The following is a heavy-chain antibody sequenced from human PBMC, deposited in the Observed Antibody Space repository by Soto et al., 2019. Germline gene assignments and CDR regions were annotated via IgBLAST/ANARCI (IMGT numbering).Heavy chain of an antibody. CDR2: IYPDDSAA. D-gene: IGHD5-12*01. Sequence: PGESLKISCQGSGYSFTSYWIALVRQMPGKGLEWMGIIYPDDSAARYSPSFRGQVTISADKTINTAYRQWSRLKASDTAIYYCAGHRRTGGFTDLDYWGQGSLVTVSS. CDR1: GYSFTSYW. V-gene: IGHV5-51*01. CDR3: AGHRRTGGFTDLDY. J-gene: IGHJ4*02.